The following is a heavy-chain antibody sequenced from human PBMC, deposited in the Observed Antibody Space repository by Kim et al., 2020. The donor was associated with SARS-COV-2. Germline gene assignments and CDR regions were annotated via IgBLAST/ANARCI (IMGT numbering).Heavy chain of an antibody. V-gene: IGHV1-46*01. Sequence: ASVKVSCKASGNTFTTYNVHWVRQAPGQGLEHMGIVRLHDGWTRYPQKFQDRVIMTRDTSATTVYMELRSLTFEDTAVYYCAKEGPYQYYFDPWGQGTLVTVSS. J-gene: IGHJ5*02. CDR3: AKEGPYQYYFDP. CDR2: VRLHDGWT. CDR1: GNTFTTYN. D-gene: IGHD3-10*01.